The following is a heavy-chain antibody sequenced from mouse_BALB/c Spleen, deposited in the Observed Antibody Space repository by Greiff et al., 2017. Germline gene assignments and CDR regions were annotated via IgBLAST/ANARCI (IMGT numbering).Heavy chain of an antibody. J-gene: IGHJ3*01. Sequence: EVKLVESGGGLVQPKGSLKLSCAASGFTFNTYAMNWVRQAPGKGLEWVARIRSKSNNYATYYADSVKDRFTISRDDSQSMLYLQMNNLKTEDTAMYYCMRHGVERAYWGQGTLVTVSA. CDR3: MRHGVERAY. V-gene: IGHV10-1*02. D-gene: IGHD1-1*01. CDR2: IRSKSNNYAT. CDR1: GFTFNTYA.